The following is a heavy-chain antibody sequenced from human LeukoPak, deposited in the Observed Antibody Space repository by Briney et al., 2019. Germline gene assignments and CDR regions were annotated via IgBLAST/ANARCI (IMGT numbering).Heavy chain of an antibody. V-gene: IGHV3-7*01. CDR1: GFTFSSYW. J-gene: IGHJ3*02. CDR3: ARDWAGVAAAGLNDAFDI. CDR2: INDDGSDA. Sequence: PGGSLRLSCAASGFTFSSYWMTWVRQAPGKGLEWVANINDDGSDANYVDSVKGRFTISRDSAKNSLYLQMNSLRAEDTAVYYCARDWAGVAAAGLNDAFDIWGQGTMVTVSS. D-gene: IGHD6-13*01.